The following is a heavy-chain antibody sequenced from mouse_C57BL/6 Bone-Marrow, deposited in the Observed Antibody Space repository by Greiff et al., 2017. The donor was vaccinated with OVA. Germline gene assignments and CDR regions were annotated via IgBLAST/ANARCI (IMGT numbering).Heavy chain of an antibody. V-gene: IGHV1-64*01. CDR3: EQFITTVVAHFDY. CDR1: GYTFTSYW. J-gene: IGHJ2*01. CDR2: IHPNSGST. D-gene: IGHD1-1*01. Sequence: QVQLKQPGAELVKPGASVKLSCKASGYTFTSYWMHWVKQRPGQGLEWIGMIHPNSGSTNYNEKFKSKATLTVDKSSSTAYMQLSSLTSEDSAVYYCEQFITTVVAHFDYWGQGTTLTVSS.